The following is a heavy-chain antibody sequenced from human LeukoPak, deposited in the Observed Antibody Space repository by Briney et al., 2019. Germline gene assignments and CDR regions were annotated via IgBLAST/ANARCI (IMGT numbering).Heavy chain of an antibody. V-gene: IGHV3-23*01. CDR3: AKSLYYYHYMDV. Sequence: GGSLRLSCAASGFTFSSYAMSWVRQAPGKGLEWVSTIRSGGGYTYYADSVKGRFTISRDNSKNTLYLQMNSLRAEDTAVYNCAKSLYYYHYMDVWGKGTTVTVSS. CDR1: GFTFSSYA. CDR2: IRSGGGYT. J-gene: IGHJ6*03.